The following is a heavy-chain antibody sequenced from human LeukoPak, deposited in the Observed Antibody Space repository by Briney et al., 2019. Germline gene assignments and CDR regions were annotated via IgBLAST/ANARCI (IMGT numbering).Heavy chain of an antibody. D-gene: IGHD6-19*01. J-gene: IGHJ4*02. Sequence: PGGSLRLSCAASGFTFSGSAMHWVRQASGKGLEWVGRIRSKPNSYATAYAASVKGRFTISRDDSKNTAYLQMNSLRAEDTAVYYCAKVPPPYSSGWSYYFDYWGQGTLVTVSS. V-gene: IGHV3-73*01. CDR1: GFTFSGSA. CDR2: IRSKPNSYAT. CDR3: AKVPPPYSSGWSYYFDY.